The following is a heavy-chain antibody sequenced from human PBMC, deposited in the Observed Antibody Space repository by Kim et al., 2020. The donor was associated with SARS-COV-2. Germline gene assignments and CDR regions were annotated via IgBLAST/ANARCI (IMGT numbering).Heavy chain of an antibody. CDR2: ISSNGGST. CDR3: VKGVQQLVPYYYYYYGMDV. Sequence: GGSLRLSCSASGFTFISYAMHWVRQAPGKGLEYVSAISSNGGSTYYADSVKGRFTISRDNSKNTLYLQMSSLRAEDTAVYYCVKGVQQLVPYYYYYYGMDVWGQGTTVTVSS. V-gene: IGHV3-64D*09. D-gene: IGHD6-13*01. CDR1: GFTFISYA. J-gene: IGHJ6*02.